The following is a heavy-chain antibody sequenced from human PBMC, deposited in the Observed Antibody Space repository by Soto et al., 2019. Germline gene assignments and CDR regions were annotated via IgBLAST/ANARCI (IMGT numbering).Heavy chain of an antibody. CDR2: ISSSSSYI. CDR1: GFTFSSYS. D-gene: IGHD3-10*01. CDR3: ARVGSQSYSPGDRGLIDY. Sequence: EVQLVESGGGLVKPGGSLRLSCAASGFTFSSYSMIWVRQAPGKGLEWVSSISSSSSYIYYADSVKGRFTISRDNAKNSLYLQMNNLRAEDTAVYYCARVGSQSYSPGDRGLIDYWGQGTLVTVSS. V-gene: IGHV3-21*01. J-gene: IGHJ4*02.